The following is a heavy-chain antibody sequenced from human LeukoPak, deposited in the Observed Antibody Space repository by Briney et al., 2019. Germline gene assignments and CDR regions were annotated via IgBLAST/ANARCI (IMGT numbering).Heavy chain of an antibody. J-gene: IGHJ3*02. Sequence: GGSLRLSCAASGFTFSSYWMSWVRQAPGKGLEWVANIKHDGSVQYCVDSVKGRFTISRDNAQNSLYLQMNSLKADDTAGYYFARDPEDYYDRSAYYDGFDMWGQGTMVTVSS. CDR2: IKHDGSVQ. V-gene: IGHV3-7*03. CDR3: ARDPEDYYDRSAYYDGFDM. D-gene: IGHD3-22*01. CDR1: GFTFSSYW.